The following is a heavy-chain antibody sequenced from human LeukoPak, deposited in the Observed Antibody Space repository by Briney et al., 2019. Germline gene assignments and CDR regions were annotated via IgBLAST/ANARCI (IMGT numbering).Heavy chain of an antibody. V-gene: IGHV4-59*12. CDR2: IYYSGGT. CDR3: ARGLLGSYTMYYFDY. CDR1: GGSISSYY. D-gene: IGHD1-26*01. Sequence: PSETLSLTCTVSGGSISSYYWSWIRQPPGKGLEWIGYIYYSGGTNYNPSLKSRVTISVDTSKNQFSLKLSSVTAADTAVYYCARGLLGSYTMYYFDYWGQGTLVTVSS. J-gene: IGHJ4*02.